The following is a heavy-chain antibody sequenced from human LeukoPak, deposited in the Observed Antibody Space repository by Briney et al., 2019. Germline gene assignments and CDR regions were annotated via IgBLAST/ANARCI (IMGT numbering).Heavy chain of an antibody. CDR1: GFTFSSYS. V-gene: IGHV3-21*01. Sequence: PGGSLRLSCAASGFTFSSYSMNWVRQAPGKGLDGVSSISSSSSYIYYADSVKGRFTISRDNAKNSLYLQMNSLRAEDTAVYYCARRDSSGWYKPPDYWGQGTLVTVSS. CDR3: ARRDSSGWYKPPDY. CDR2: ISSSSSYI. D-gene: IGHD6-19*01. J-gene: IGHJ4*02.